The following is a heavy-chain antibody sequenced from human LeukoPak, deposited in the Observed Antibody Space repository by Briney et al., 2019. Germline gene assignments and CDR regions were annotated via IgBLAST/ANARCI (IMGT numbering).Heavy chain of an antibody. V-gene: IGHV4-59*08. Sequence: KPSETLSPTCTVSGGSISSDYWSWIRQSPGKGLEWIGYIYYSGNTNYNPSLKSRVTISLDTSKNQFSLKLTSVTTADTAMYYCARRKAKTPNYFDYWGQGALVTVSS. CDR1: GGSISSDY. CDR2: IYYSGNT. CDR3: ARRKAKTPNYFDY. J-gene: IGHJ4*02.